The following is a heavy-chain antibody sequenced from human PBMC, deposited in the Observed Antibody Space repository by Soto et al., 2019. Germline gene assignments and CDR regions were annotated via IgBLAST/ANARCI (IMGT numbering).Heavy chain of an antibody. J-gene: IGHJ4*02. CDR2: ISSSSSTI. CDR3: AREALDVEMASDY. D-gene: IGHD3-16*02. Sequence: EVQLVESGGGLVQPGGSLRLSCAASGFTFSSYSMNWVRQAPGKGLEWVSYISSSSSTIYYADSVKGRFTISRDNTKNSLYLQMNSLRDEDTAVYYCAREALDVEMASDYWGQGTLVTVSS. V-gene: IGHV3-48*02. CDR1: GFTFSSYS.